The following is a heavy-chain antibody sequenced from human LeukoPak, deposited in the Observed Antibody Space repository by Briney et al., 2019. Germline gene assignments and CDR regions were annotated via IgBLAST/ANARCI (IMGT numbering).Heavy chain of an antibody. CDR1: GFTFSSYW. J-gene: IGHJ4*02. V-gene: IGHV3-7*01. D-gene: IGHD4-17*01. Sequence: GGSLRLSCAASGFTFSSYWMSWVRQAPGKGLEWVANIKQDGSEKYYVDSVKGRFTISRDNSKNTLYLQMNSLRAEDTAVYYCARDAVNYGDYDYFDYWGQGTLVTVSS. CDR3: ARDAVNYGDYDYFDY. CDR2: IKQDGSEK.